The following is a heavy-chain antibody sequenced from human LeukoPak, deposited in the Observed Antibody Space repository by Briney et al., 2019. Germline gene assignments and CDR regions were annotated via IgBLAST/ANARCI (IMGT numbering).Heavy chain of an antibody. CDR1: GFTFSSNG. J-gene: IGHJ4*02. V-gene: IGHV3-33*01. Sequence: GRSLRLSCAASGFTFSSNGMHWVRQAPGKGLEWVAVIWYDGSNEYYADSVKGRFTISRDNSKNTLYLQMNSLRVEDTAVYYCARASGSYDYWGQGTLVTVSS. D-gene: IGHD1-26*01. CDR2: IWYDGSNE. CDR3: ARASGSYDY.